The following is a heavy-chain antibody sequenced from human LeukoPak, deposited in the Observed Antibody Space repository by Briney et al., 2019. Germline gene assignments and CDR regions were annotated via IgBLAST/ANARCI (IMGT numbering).Heavy chain of an antibody. CDR1: GYTFTSYY. Sequence: SVKVSCKASGYTFTSYYMHWVRQAPGQGLEWMGIINPSGGSTSYAQKFQGRVTMTRDTSTSTAYMELSSLRSEDTAVYYCARGYYDFWSGYYPFDYWGQGTLVTVSS. V-gene: IGHV1-46*01. CDR3: ARGYYDFWSGYYPFDY. CDR2: INPSGGST. D-gene: IGHD3-3*01. J-gene: IGHJ4*02.